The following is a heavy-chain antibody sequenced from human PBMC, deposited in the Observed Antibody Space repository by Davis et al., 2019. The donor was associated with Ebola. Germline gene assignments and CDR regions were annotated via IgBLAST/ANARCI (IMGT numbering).Heavy chain of an antibody. V-gene: IGHV3-23*01. J-gene: IGHJ6*02. Sequence: GGSLRLSCAASGFNFRSYGMHWVRQAPGKGLEWVSAISGSGGSTYYADSVKGRFTISRDNSKNTLYLQMNSLRAEDTAVYYCTTQNDYPGGYYYGMDVWGQGTTVTVSS. D-gene: IGHD4-11*01. CDR3: TTQNDYPGGYYYGMDV. CDR1: GFNFRSYG. CDR2: ISGSGGST.